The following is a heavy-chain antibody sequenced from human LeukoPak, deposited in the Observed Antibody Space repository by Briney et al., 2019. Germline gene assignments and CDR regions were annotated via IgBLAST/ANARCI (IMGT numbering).Heavy chain of an antibody. CDR1: GGSISSYY. CDR2: IYTSGST. CDR3: ARDGSSVTPKNWNHVHRGELNWFDP. Sequence: SGPTLVKPSETLSLTCTVSGGSISSYYWSWIRQPAGKGLEWIGRIYTSGSTNYNPSLKSRVTMSVDTSKNQFSLKLSSVTAADTAVYYCARDGSSVTPKNWNHVHRGELNWFDPWGQGTLVTVSS. V-gene: IGHV4-4*07. D-gene: IGHD1-14*01. J-gene: IGHJ5*02.